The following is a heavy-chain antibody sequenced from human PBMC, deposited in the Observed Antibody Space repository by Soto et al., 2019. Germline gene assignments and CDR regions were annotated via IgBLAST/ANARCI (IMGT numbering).Heavy chain of an antibody. Sequence: QGNLVESGGGVVQPGRSLRLSCAGSGFTFRSYGLHWVRQSPGKGLVWVAVVSGGGETTYYADSVKGRSTISRDNSKNMMYMQMDSLRPEDTAVYYCAQEADIVIGPVAGPVAFAFDLWGQGTLVTVSS. J-gene: IGHJ4*02. V-gene: IGHV3-30*18. CDR1: GFTFRSYG. D-gene: IGHD2-2*01. CDR2: VSGGGETT. CDR3: AQEADIVIGPVAGPVAFAFDL.